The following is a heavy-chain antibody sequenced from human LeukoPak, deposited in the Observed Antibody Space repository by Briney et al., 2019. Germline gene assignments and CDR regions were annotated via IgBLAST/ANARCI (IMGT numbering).Heavy chain of an antibody. CDR3: ARDTCSSTSCYYYYGMDV. CDR2: IKQDGSEK. J-gene: IGHJ6*02. CDR1: GVTFSSYA. Sequence: PGRSLRLSCAASGVTFSSYAMHWVRQAPGTGLEWVANIKQDGSEKYYVDSVKGRFTISRDNAKNSLYLQMNSLRAEDTAVYYCARDTCSSTSCYYYYGMDVWGQGTTVTVSS. V-gene: IGHV3-7*03. D-gene: IGHD2-2*01.